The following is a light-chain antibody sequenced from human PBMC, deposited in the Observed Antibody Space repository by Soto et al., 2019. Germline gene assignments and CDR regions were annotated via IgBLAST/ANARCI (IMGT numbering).Light chain of an antibody. CDR3: NSYAGSNNVV. Sequence: QSALPQPPSASGSPGQSVTISCTGTSSDVGGYDFVSWYQQHPGKAPQLMIYEVSKRPSGVPDRFSGSKSGNTASLPVSGLQAEDEADYYCNSYAGSNNVVFGTGTKVTVL. V-gene: IGLV2-8*01. J-gene: IGLJ1*01. CDR1: SSDVGGYDF. CDR2: EVS.